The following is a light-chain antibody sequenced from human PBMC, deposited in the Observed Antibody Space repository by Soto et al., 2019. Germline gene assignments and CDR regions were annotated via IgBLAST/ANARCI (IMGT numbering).Light chain of an antibody. CDR2: DAS. Sequence: EIEMTQSPATLSVSPGEEATLSCRASQSVSSNLAWYQQKPGQAPRLLIYDASTRATGIPARFSGSGSGTEFTLTISRLLSEDFAVYYCQHYYNWRTWFGQGTKVDIK. CDR3: QHYYNWRTW. J-gene: IGKJ1*01. V-gene: IGKV3-15*01. CDR1: QSVSSN.